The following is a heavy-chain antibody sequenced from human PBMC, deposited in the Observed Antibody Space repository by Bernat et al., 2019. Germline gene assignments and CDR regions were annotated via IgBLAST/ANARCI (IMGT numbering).Heavy chain of an antibody. Sequence: EVQLVESGGGLVKPGGSLRPSCAASGFTFSSDSMNWVRQAPGKGLEWVSSISSSSSYIYYADSVKGRFTISRDNAKNSLYLQMNSLRVEDTAVYYCAREAVTGTAQNWFDPWGQGTLVTVSS. J-gene: IGHJ5*02. D-gene: IGHD1/OR15-1a*01. CDR2: ISSSSSYI. CDR1: GFTFSSDS. CDR3: AREAVTGTAQNWFDP. V-gene: IGHV3-21*01.